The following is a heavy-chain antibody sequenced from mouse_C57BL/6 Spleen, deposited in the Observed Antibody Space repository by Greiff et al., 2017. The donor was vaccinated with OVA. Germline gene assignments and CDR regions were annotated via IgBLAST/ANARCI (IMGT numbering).Heavy chain of an antibody. CDR2: INPNNGGT. CDR1: GYTFTDYY. Sequence: EVQLQQSGPELVKPGASVKISCKASGYTFTDYYMNWVKQSHGKSLEWIGDINPNNGGTSYNQKFKGKATLTVDKSSSTAYMELRSLTSEDSAVYYCASLYGSSYHFDYWGQGTTLTVSS. CDR3: ASLYGSSYHFDY. V-gene: IGHV1-26*01. D-gene: IGHD1-1*01. J-gene: IGHJ2*01.